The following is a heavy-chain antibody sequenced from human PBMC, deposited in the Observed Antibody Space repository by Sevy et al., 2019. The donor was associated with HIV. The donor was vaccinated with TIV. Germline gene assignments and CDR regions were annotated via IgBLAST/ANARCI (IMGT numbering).Heavy chain of an antibody. D-gene: IGHD3-3*01. Sequence: GGSLRLSCTASGFVFSSYAMHWVRQAPGKGLEWVAFIAYDGSNKNYADSVKGRFTLSRDNSKNTLYLQMNSLGAEDTAVYYCARSRFLGWLSSAAFDIWGQGTMVTVSS. CDR2: IAYDGSNK. J-gene: IGHJ3*02. V-gene: IGHV3-30*04. CDR1: GFVFSSYA. CDR3: ARSRFLGWLSSAAFDI.